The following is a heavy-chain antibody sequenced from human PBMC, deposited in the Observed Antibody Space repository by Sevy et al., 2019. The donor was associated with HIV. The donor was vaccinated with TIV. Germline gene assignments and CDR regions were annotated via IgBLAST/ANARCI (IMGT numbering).Heavy chain of an antibody. CDR3: ARGSFGVVKSFDY. V-gene: IGHV3-53*01. CDR1: GFTVSSNY. D-gene: IGHD3-3*01. Sequence: GGSLRLSCAASGFTVSSNYMSWVRQAPGKGLEWVSVIYSGGSTYYADSVKGRFTISRDNSNNTLYLQMNSLRAEDTAVYYCARGSFGVVKSFDYWGQGTLVTVSS. CDR2: IYSGGST. J-gene: IGHJ4*02.